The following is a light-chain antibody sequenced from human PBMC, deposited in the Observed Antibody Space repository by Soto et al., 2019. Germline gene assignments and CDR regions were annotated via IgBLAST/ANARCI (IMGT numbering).Light chain of an antibody. CDR2: GNS. V-gene: IGLV1-40*01. J-gene: IGLJ1*01. CDR3: QSYDSSLSGYV. CDR1: SSNIGAGYD. Sequence: VLTQPPSMSGAPGQRVTISCTGSSSNIGAGYDVHWYQQLPGTAPKLLIYGNSNRPSGVPDRFSGSKSGTSASLAITGLQAEDEADYYCQSYDSSLSGYVFGTGTKVTVL.